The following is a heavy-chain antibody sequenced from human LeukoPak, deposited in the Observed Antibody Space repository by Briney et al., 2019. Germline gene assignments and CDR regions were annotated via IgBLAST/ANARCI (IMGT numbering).Heavy chain of an antibody. J-gene: IGHJ4*02. CDR3: AKEGYVSWAYQLSHFDY. Sequence: SGGSLRLSCAASAFTFSSYTMSWVRQAPGKGLEWVSAIRNSGGSTYYADSVKGRFTISRDNSKNTVYLQMNSLRAEDTAVYYCAKEGYVSWAYQLSHFDYWGQGTLVTVSS. V-gene: IGHV3-23*01. CDR1: AFTFSSYT. D-gene: IGHD2-15*01. CDR2: IRNSGGST.